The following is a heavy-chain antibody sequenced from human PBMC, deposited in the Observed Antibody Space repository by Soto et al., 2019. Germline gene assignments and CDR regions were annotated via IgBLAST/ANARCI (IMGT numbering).Heavy chain of an antibody. CDR1: GVSSSSGGYY. J-gene: IGHJ5*02. CDR2: IYYSGST. D-gene: IGHD2-2*01. Sequence: SETLSLTCTVSGVSSSSGGYYGSSIRQHPGKGLEWIGYIYYSGSTYYNPSLKSRVTISVDTSKNQFSLKLSSVTAADTAVYYCARGIVVVPAAISTVWFDPWGQGTLVTVSS. CDR3: ARGIVVVPAAISTVWFDP. V-gene: IGHV4-31*03.